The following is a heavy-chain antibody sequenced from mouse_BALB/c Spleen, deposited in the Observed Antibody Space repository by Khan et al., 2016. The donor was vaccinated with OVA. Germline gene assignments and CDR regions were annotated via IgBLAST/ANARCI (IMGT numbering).Heavy chain of an antibody. Sequence: VQLQESGAELARPGASVKLSCKASGYTFTDYYINWVKQRPGQGLEWIGEISPGSGDTYYNEKFKGKATLTADKSSSTVYMQFSSLTAEASAVYFCARRNYFGYTFAYWGQGTLVTVSA. CDR3: ARRNYFGYTFAY. V-gene: IGHV1-77*01. D-gene: IGHD1-2*01. CDR1: GYTFTDYY. CDR2: ISPGSGDT. J-gene: IGHJ3*01.